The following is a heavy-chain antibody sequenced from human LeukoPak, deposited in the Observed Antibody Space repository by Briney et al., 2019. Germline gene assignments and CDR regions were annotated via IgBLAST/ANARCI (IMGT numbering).Heavy chain of an antibody. V-gene: IGHV3-74*01. CDR1: GFTFSSYW. J-gene: IGHJ4*02. CDR2: ITIDGSST. Sequence: GGSLRLSCAASGFTFSSYWMHRVRQAPGKGLIWVSRITIDGSSTSYADSVKGRFTISRDNAKNTVYLQMNSLRAEDTAVYYCASGNPGNSYGYWGQGTLVTVSS. D-gene: IGHD5-18*01. CDR3: ASGNPGNSYGY.